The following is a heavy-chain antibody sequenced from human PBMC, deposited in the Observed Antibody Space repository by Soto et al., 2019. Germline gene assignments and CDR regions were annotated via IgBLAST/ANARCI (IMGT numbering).Heavy chain of an antibody. CDR3: ARAQPSYSSSWLLGYYGMDV. D-gene: IGHD6-13*01. CDR2: IYSGGST. CDR1: GFTVSSNY. J-gene: IGHJ6*02. V-gene: IGHV3-53*01. Sequence: GGSLRLSCAASGFTVSSNYMSWVRQAPGKGLEWVSVIYSGGSTYYADSVKGRFTISRDNSKNTLYLQMNSLRAEDTAVYYCARAQPSYSSSWLLGYYGMDVWGQGTTVTVSS.